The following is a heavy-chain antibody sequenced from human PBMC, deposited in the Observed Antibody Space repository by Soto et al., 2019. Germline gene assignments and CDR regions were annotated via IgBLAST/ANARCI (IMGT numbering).Heavy chain of an antibody. CDR2: IYWDDDK. V-gene: IGHV2-5*02. Sequence: QITLKESGPTLVKPTQTLTLTCTFSGFSLSTSGVGVGWIRQPPGKALEWLALIYWDDDKRYSPSLKSRLTITKDNAKTQVVRTMTNMDPVDTATYYCAHRVEAAGTVDNWGQETLVTVSS. CDR3: AHRVEAAGTVDN. CDR1: GFSLSTSGVG. J-gene: IGHJ4*02. D-gene: IGHD6-13*01.